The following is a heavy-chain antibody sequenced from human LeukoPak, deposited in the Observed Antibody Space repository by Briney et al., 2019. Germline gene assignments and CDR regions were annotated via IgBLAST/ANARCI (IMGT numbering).Heavy chain of an antibody. Sequence: GGSLRLSCAASGFTFDDYGMSWVRQAPGKGLEWVSGINWNGGSTGYADSVKGRFTISRDNAKNSLYLQMNSLRAEDTALYYCARGGIAAAGTYGYYYYYYYMDVWGKGTPVTVSS. D-gene: IGHD6-13*01. J-gene: IGHJ6*03. CDR2: INWNGGST. CDR3: ARGGIAAAGTYGYYYYYYYMDV. CDR1: GFTFDDYG. V-gene: IGHV3-20*04.